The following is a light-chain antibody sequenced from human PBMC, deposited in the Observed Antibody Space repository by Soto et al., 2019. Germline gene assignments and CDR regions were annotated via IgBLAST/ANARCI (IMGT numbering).Light chain of an antibody. CDR2: GAS. Sequence: EIVLTQSPGTLSLSPGERATLSCRASQSVSNSYIAWYQQKPGQAPRLLLYGASSRATCIPDRITGSGSGADFTPTITRLEQDDCVLGYSQQYGITSTTFGQGTQVEIK. CDR1: QSVSNSY. CDR3: QQYGITSTT. J-gene: IGKJ1*01. V-gene: IGKV3-20*01.